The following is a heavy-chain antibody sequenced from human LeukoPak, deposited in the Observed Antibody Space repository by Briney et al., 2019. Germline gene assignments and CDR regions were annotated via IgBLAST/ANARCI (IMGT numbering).Heavy chain of an antibody. CDR3: ASYSSSWSTYYFDY. D-gene: IGHD6-13*01. CDR1: GGSFSGYY. CDR2: INHSGST. J-gene: IGHJ4*02. Sequence: SETLSLTCAVYGGSFSGYYWSWIRQPPGKGLEWIGEINHSGSTNYNPSLKSRVTISVDTSKNQFSLKLSSVTAADTAVYYCASYSSSWSTYYFDYWGQGTLVTVSS. V-gene: IGHV4-34*01.